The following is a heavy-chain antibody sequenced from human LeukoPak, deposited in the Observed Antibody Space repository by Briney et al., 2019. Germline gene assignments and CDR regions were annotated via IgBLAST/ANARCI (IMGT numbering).Heavy chain of an antibody. CDR3: AKNFWSVSPSY. V-gene: IGHV3-23*01. D-gene: IGHD2-8*02. Sequence: GGSLRLSCAASGFTFSTYGMSWVRQAPGKGLEGVSALIGSGGSTYYADSVKGRFTISRDNSKNTLYLQMNSLRVDDTAVYYCAKNFWSVSPSYWGQGTLVTVSS. CDR2: LIGSGGST. CDR1: GFTFSTYG. J-gene: IGHJ4*02.